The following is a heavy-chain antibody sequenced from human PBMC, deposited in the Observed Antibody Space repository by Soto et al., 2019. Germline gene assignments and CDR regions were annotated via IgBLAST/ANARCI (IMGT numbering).Heavy chain of an antibody. D-gene: IGHD3-9*01. V-gene: IGHV4-4*02. CDR2: IYHSGST. CDR3: ARSITFDWLLFDH. J-gene: IGHJ4*02. Sequence: PSETLSLTCAFSCGSIDRSNWWSWVRQPPNKGLEWIGEIYHSGSTNYNPSLKSRVTISVDKSKNHFSLKLSSVTAADTAVYYCARSITFDWLLFDHWGQGTLVTVSS. CDR1: CGSIDRSNW.